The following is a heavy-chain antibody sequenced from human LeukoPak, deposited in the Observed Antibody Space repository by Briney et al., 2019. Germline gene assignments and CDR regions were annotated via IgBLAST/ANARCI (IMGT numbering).Heavy chain of an antibody. J-gene: IGHJ4*02. CDR3: AKDLYALFDY. D-gene: IGHD5/OR15-5a*01. V-gene: IGHV3-30*18. Sequence: GGSLRLSCEAAGFTFSHYWMHWVRQAPGKGLEWVAVISYDGSNKYYADSVKGRFTISRDNSKNTLYLQMNSLRAEDTAVYYCAKDLYALFDYWGPGTLVTVSS. CDR2: ISYDGSNK. CDR1: GFTFSHYW.